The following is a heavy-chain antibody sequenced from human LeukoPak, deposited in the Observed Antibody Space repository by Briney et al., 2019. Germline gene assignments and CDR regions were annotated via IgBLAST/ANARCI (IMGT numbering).Heavy chain of an antibody. CDR2: ISGSGGST. J-gene: IGHJ4*02. V-gene: IGHV3-23*01. Sequence: QSGGSLRLSCAASGFTFSSYAMSWVRQAPGKGLEWVSAISGSGGSTYYADSVKGRFTISRDNSKNTLYLHMNSLRAEDTAVYYWANSPDGAFDYWGQGTLVTVSS. CDR1: GFTFSSYA. CDR3: ANSPDGAFDY.